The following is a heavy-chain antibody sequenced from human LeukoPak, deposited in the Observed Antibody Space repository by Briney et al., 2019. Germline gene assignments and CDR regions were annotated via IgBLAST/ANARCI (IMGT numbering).Heavy chain of an antibody. CDR1: GGSISSSY. J-gene: IGHJ4*02. Sequence: SETLSLTCTVSGGSISSSYCSWIRQPAGKGLEWIGRIYTTGSTDSTDFNPSLKSRVTMSVDTSKDQFSLKLGSVTAADTAVYYCAGFGAGSYYWGQGTLVTVSS. CDR2: IYTTGSTDST. CDR3: AGFGAGSYY. D-gene: IGHD3-10*01. V-gene: IGHV4-4*07.